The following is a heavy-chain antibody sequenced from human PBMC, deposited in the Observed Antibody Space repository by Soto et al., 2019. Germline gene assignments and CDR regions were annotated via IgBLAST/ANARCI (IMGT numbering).Heavy chain of an antibody. D-gene: IGHD6-13*01. V-gene: IGHV4-59*08. CDR3: ARHQPPSGSSRSWGLINWFDP. CDR1: GGSISSYY. Sequence: SETLSLTCTVSGGSISSYYWSWIRQPPGKGLEWIGYIYYSGSTNYNPSLKSRVTISVDTSKNQFSLKLSSVTAADTAVYYCARHQPPSGSSRSWGLINWFDPWGQGTLVTVSS. J-gene: IGHJ5*02. CDR2: IYYSGST.